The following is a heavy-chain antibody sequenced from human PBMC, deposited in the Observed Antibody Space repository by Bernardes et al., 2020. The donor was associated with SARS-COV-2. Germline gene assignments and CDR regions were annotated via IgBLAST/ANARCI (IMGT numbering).Heavy chain of an antibody. CDR3: ATITMVRGVIGGMDV. D-gene: IGHD3-10*01. Sequence: SLIRSCAASGFTFDDYAMHWVRQAPGQGLEWVSGISWNSGSIGYADSVKGRFTISRDNAKNSLYLQMNSLRAEDTALYYCATITMVRGVIGGMDVWGQGTTVTVSS. CDR1: GFTFDDYA. J-gene: IGHJ6*02. V-gene: IGHV3-9*01. CDR2: ISWNSGSI.